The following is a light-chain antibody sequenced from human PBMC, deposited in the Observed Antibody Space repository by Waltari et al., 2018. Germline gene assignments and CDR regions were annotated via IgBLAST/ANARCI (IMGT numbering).Light chain of an antibody. CDR3: QQYYSTPST. V-gene: IGKV4-1*01. CDR2: WAA. Sequence: DIVLTQSPDSLTLSLGERATINCKSSQRLLSVPGNTRYLAWYRHKPGQPPKLLIYWAATREPGVPDRFSGSGSGTDFTLTITSLQAEDAAVYFCQQYYSTPSTFGQGTKLEIK. CDR1: QRLLSVPGNTRY. J-gene: IGKJ2*01.